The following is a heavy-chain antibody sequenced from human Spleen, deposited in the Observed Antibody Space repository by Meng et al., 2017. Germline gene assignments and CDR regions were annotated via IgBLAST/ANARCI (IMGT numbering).Heavy chain of an antibody. J-gene: IGHJ6*02. D-gene: IGHD2-15*01. V-gene: IGHV4-61*02. CDR2: IYTSGST. Sequence: SETLSLTCTVSGGSISSGSYYWSWIRQPAGKGLEWIGRIYTSGSTNYNPSLKSRVTISVDTSKNQFSLKLSSVTAADTAVYYCARGPKSEDGSYGMDVWGQGTTVTVSS. CDR1: GGSISSGSYY. CDR3: ARGPKSEDGSYGMDV.